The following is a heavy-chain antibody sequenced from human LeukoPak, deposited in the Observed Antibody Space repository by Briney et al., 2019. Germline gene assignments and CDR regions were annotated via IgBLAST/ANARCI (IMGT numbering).Heavy chain of an antibody. D-gene: IGHD6-19*01. CDR2: IYAGGTA. V-gene: IGHV4-4*07. CDR1: GGSLSNYY. Sequence: SETLSLTCTVSGGSLSNYYWSWIRQPAGKGLEWIGRIYAGGTASYNPSLKSRVTVSADMSKNQLSLKLTSVTAADTAVYYCTREPVPWGQGTLVTVSS. CDR3: TREPVP. J-gene: IGHJ4*02.